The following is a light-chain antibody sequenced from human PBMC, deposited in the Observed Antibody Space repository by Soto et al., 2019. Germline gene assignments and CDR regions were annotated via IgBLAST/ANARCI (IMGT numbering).Light chain of an antibody. V-gene: IGKV1-33*01. CDR3: QQYNNWPPIT. CDR1: QDISNY. CDR2: DAS. J-gene: IGKJ5*01. Sequence: DIQMTQSPSSLSASVGDRVTITCQASQDISNYLNWFQQTPGKAPKLLIYDASNLETGVPLRFSGSGSGTEFTLTISSLQSEDFAVYYCQQYNNWPPITSGQGTRLEIK.